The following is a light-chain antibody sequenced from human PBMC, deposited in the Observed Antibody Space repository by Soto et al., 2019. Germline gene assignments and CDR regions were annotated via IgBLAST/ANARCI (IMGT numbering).Light chain of an antibody. J-gene: IGLJ3*02. CDR3: ETWDSTTRV. CDR2: FEGSGKY. CDR1: SGHSSYI. V-gene: IGLV4-60*02. Sequence: QSVLTQSSSASASLGSSVKLTCTLSSGHSSYIIAWHQHQPGKAPRYLMMFEGSGKYNKGSGVHDRFSGSSSGADRYLTISNLQFEDEADYYCETWDSTTRVFGGGTKVTVL.